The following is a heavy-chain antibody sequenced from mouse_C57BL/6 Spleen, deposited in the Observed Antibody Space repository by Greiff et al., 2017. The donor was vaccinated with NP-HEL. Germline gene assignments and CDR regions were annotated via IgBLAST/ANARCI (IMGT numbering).Heavy chain of an antibody. CDR1: GFNIKDDY. J-gene: IGHJ2*01. D-gene: IGHD1-1*01. CDR2: IDPENGDT. CDR3: TKSSLRGDFDY. Sequence: EVHLVESGAELVRPGASVKLSCTASGFNIKDDYMHWVKQRPEQGLEWIGWIDPENGDTEYASKFQGKATITADTSSNTAYLQLSSLTSEDTAVYYCTKSSLRGDFDYWGQGTTLTVSS. V-gene: IGHV14-4*01.